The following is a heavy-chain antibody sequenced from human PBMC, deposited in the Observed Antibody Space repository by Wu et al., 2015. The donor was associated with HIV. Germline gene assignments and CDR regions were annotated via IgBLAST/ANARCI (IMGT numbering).Heavy chain of an antibody. Sequence: QVQLVQSGAEVKKPGASVKVSCKASGYTFASYDINWVRQATGQGLEWMGWMNPNSGNTGYAQKFQGRVTMTRNTSISTAYMELSSLRSEDTAVYYCAVGLEAYYDYGLGELSLTYYFDLXGSRERWSPSPQ. V-gene: IGHV1-8*01. CDR2: MNPNSGNT. CDR1: GYTFASYD. J-gene: IGHJ4*02. CDR3: AVGLEAYYDYGLGELSLTYYFDL. D-gene: IGHD3-16*02.